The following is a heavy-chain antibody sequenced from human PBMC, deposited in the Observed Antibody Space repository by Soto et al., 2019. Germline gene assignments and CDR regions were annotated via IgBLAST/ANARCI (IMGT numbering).Heavy chain of an antibody. CDR3: ARSPIAAAGQYYYYGMDV. V-gene: IGHV4-59*01. CDR2: IYYSGST. Sequence: SETLSLTCTVSGGSISSYYWSWIRQPPGKGLEWIGYIYYSGSTNYNPSLKSRVTISVDTSKNQFSLKLSSVTAADTAVYYCARSPIAAAGQYYYYGMDVWGQGTTVTVS. D-gene: IGHD6-13*01. CDR1: GGSISSYY. J-gene: IGHJ6*02.